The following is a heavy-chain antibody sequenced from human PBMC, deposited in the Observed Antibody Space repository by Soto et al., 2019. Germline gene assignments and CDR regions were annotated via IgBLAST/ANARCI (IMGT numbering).Heavy chain of an antibody. J-gene: IGHJ6*03. V-gene: IGHV1-8*01. D-gene: IGHD2-2*01. Sequence: ASVKVSCKTSGYTMTSYDINWVRQATGQGLEWMGWMNPNSGNTGYAQKFQGRVTMTRNTSISTAYMELSSLRSEDTAVYYCARSVPAAPYYYYYYMDVWGKGTRSPSP. CDR3: ARSVPAAPYYYYYYMDV. CDR1: GYTMTSYD. CDR2: MNPNSGNT.